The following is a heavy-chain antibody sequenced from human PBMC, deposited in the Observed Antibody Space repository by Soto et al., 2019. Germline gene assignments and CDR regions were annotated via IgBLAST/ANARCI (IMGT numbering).Heavy chain of an antibody. CDR3: ARVEEGPALIAY. J-gene: IGHJ4*02. V-gene: IGHV4-30-4*01. Sequence: QVQLQESGPGLVKPSQTLSLTCTVSGGSISSGAYYWSWIRQPPGKGLEWIGYIYYSGSTYYNPSLKSRVTISVDTTNNQFSLKLTSVTAADTVVYFCARVEEGPALIAYRGRGTLITVSS. D-gene: IGHD6-25*01. CDR1: GGSISSGAYY. CDR2: IYYSGST.